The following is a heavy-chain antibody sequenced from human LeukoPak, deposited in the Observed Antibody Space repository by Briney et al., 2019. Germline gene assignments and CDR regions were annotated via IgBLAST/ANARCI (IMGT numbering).Heavy chain of an antibody. Sequence: GESLKISCMGSGYSFSNYWIGWVRQMPGKGLEWMGIIYPDESNIRYSPSFQGQVTISVDKSISTAYLQWSSLKASDTAIYYCARHEGGGWYIDYWGQGTLVTDSS. D-gene: IGHD6-19*01. CDR3: ARHEGGGWYIDY. V-gene: IGHV5-51*01. CDR1: GYSFSNYW. J-gene: IGHJ4*02. CDR2: IYPDESNI.